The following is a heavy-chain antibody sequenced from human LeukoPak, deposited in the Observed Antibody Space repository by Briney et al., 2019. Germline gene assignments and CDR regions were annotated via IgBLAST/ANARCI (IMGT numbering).Heavy chain of an antibody. V-gene: IGHV4-59*01. CDR3: ARGGAAAYYYYYYMDV. CDR1: GGSISSYY. J-gene: IGHJ6*03. Sequence: SETLSLTCTVSGGSISSYYWSWIRQPPGKGLEWIGYIYYSGSTNYNPFLKSRVTISVDTSKNQFSLKLSSVTAADTAVYYCARGGAAAYYYYYYMDVWGKGTTVTISS. CDR2: IYYSGST. D-gene: IGHD6-13*01.